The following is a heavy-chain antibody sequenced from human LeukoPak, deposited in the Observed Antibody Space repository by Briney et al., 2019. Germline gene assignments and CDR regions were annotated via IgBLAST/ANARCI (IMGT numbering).Heavy chain of an antibody. J-gene: IGHJ4*02. V-gene: IGHV3-48*03. CDR1: GFPFSIYE. CDR3: ALLAVASDFDY. CDR2: IGSSGTTI. D-gene: IGHD6-19*01. Sequence: GGSRRLSCAVSGFPFSIYEMNWVRQAPGKGLEWVSNIGSSGTTIYYADSVKGRFSISRDNAKNSLYLQMNSLRVEDTAVYYCALLAVASDFDYWGQGALVTVSS.